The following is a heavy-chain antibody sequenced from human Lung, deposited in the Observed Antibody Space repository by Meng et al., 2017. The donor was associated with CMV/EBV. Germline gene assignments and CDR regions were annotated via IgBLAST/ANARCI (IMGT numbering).Heavy chain of an antibody. CDR1: GYTFTSFD. J-gene: IGHJ4*02. CDR3: ARDLGYSSSWYFQYYFDC. CDR2: MNPNSGNT. Sequence: ASVKVSCKASGYTFTSFDINWVRQATGQGPEWMRWMNPNSGNTGYAQKFQGRVTLTRDTSISTAYMELSSLRSEDTALYYCARDLGYSSSWYFQYYFDCWGQGTLVTVSS. V-gene: IGHV1-8*02. D-gene: IGHD6-13*01.